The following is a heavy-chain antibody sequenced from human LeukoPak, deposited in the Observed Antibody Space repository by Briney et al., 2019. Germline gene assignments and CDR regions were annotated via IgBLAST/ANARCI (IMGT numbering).Heavy chain of an antibody. V-gene: IGHV3-49*04. CDR2: IRSKAYGGTT. CDR1: GFTFSSYG. CDR3: TRTTFYDILTGYLWGFDP. D-gene: IGHD3-9*01. Sequence: PGGSLRLSCAASGFTFSSYGMSWVRQAPGKGLEWVGFIRSKAYGGTTEYAASVKGRFTISRDDSKSIAYLQMNSLKTEDTAVYYCTRTTFYDILTGYLWGFDPWGQGTLVTVSS. J-gene: IGHJ5*02.